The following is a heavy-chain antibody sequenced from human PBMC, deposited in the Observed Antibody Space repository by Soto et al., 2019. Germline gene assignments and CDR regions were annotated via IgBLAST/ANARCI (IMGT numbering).Heavy chain of an antibody. V-gene: IGHV3-23*01. CDR2: ISGSGGST. CDR1: GFTFSSYA. Sequence: EVQLLESGGGLVQPGGSLRLSCAASGFTFSSYAMSWVRQAPGKGLEWVSAISGSGGSTYYADSVKGRFTISRDNSKNTLYLQMNSVRAEATAVYYCAKGGRRGYSGYDPDYFDYWGQGTLVTVSS. D-gene: IGHD5-12*01. J-gene: IGHJ4*02. CDR3: AKGGRRGYSGYDPDYFDY.